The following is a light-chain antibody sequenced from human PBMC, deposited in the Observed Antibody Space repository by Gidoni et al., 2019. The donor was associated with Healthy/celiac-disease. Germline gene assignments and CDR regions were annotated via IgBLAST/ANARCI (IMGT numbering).Light chain of an antibody. CDR1: KSVSSK. Sequence: ELVMTHSPATLSVSPGESATLSCRTSKSVSSKLAWYQQKPGQAHRLIIDGASTRATGTPARCSGSGSGKEFTLTISSLQYEDVAVYYCQKYNTWPPAFGQXTRLEIK. CDR3: QKYNTWPPA. J-gene: IGKJ5*01. CDR2: GAS. V-gene: IGKV3-15*01.